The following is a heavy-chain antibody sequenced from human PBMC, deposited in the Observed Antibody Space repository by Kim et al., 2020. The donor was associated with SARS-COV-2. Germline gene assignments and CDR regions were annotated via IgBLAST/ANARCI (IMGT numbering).Heavy chain of an antibody. J-gene: IGHJ6*02. Sequence: ASVKVSCKASGYTFTSYYMHWVRQAPGQGLEWMGIINPSGGSTSYAQKFQGRVTMTRDTSTSTVYMELSSLRSEDTAVYYCARDWEQGTYYYGSGSYYNIAGLTYYYYYGMDVWGQGTTVTVSS. CDR2: INPSGGST. V-gene: IGHV1-46*01. CDR3: ARDWEQGTYYYGSGSYYNIAGLTYYYYYGMDV. CDR1: GYTFTSYY. D-gene: IGHD3-10*01.